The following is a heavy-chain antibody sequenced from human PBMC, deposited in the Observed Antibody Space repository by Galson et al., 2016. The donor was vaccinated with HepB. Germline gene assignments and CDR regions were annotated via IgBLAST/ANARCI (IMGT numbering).Heavy chain of an antibody. D-gene: IGHD2-2*01. CDR2: ISFARGNE. Sequence: SLRLSCAASGFTFNSYVMHWVRQAPGKGLEWLAVISFARGNELYADSVRGRFTVSRDNSKNTLFLQMNSLRPEDTAVYYCARDSMEHCSGPGCYLERGCDSWGQGTLVTVSS. CDR1: GFTFNSYV. J-gene: IGHJ4*02. V-gene: IGHV3-30*01. CDR3: ARDSMEHCSGPGCYLERGCDS.